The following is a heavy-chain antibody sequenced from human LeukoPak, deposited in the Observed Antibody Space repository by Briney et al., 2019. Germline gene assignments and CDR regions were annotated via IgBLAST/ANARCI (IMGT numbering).Heavy chain of an antibody. V-gene: IGHV4-34*01. CDR2: INHSGST. CDR1: GGSFSGYY. J-gene: IGHJ6*02. D-gene: IGHD6-19*01. CDR3: ARVREGIAVAGTYYYYYYGMDV. Sequence: SETLSLTCAVYGGSFSGYYWSWIRQPPGKGLEWIGEINHSGSTNYNPSLKSRVTISVDTSKNQFSLKLSSVTAADTAVYYCARVREGIAVAGTYYYYYYGMDVWGQGTTVTVSS.